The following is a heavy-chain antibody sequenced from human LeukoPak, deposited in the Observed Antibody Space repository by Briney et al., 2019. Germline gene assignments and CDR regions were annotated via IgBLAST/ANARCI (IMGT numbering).Heavy chain of an antibody. D-gene: IGHD2-8*02. CDR2: INPNSGGT. Sequence: ASVKVSCKASGYTFTGYYMHWVRQAPGPGLEWVGWINPNSGGTNYAQKFQGRGTMTRHTSISTAYMELSRLRSDDTAVYYFASSLLTGNWFDPWGQGTLVTVSS. CDR3: ASSLLTGNWFDP. CDR1: GYTFTGYY. V-gene: IGHV1-2*02. J-gene: IGHJ5*02.